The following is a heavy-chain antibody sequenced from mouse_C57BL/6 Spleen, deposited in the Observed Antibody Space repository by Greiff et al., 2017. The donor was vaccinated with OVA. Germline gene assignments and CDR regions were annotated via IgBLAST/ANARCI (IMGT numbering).Heavy chain of an antibody. V-gene: IGHV14-2*01. J-gene: IGHJ1*03. Sequence: VQLQQSGAELVKPGASVKLSCTASGFNIKDYYMHWVKQRTEQGREWIGRIDPGDGETKYAPKFQGKATITADTSSNTAYLQLSSLTAEDTAVYYCARRRLNWYFDVWGTGTTVTVSA. CDR1: GFNIKDYY. CDR2: IDPGDGET. D-gene: IGHD2-12*01. CDR3: ARRRLNWYFDV.